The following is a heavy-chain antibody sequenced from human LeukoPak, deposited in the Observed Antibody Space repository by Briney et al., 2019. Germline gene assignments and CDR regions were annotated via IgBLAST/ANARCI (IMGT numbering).Heavy chain of an antibody. D-gene: IGHD5-18*01. CDR1: GYSITGYW. CDR2: IYPGDSDT. V-gene: IGHV5-51*01. Sequence: GESLKISCKGSGYSITGYWIGGVSQMPGKGLEWMGIIYPGDSDTRYSPSFQGQVTISADKSISTAYLQWSSLKASDTAMYYCARRGYSYGPFDYWGQGTLVTVSS. CDR3: ARRGYSYGPFDY. J-gene: IGHJ4*02.